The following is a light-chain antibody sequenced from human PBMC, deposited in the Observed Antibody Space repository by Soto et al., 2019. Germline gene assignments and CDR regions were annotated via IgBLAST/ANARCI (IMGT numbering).Light chain of an antibody. CDR2: GAS. CDR3: QQYNNWPPLT. Sequence: EIVMTQSPATLSVSPGERATLSCRASQSVSSNLAWYQQKPGQAPRLLIYGASTRATGIPARFSGSGSGTDFTLTISSLQSEDFAVYYCQQYNNWPPLTFGPGTKGDIK. CDR1: QSVSSN. J-gene: IGKJ3*01. V-gene: IGKV3-15*01.